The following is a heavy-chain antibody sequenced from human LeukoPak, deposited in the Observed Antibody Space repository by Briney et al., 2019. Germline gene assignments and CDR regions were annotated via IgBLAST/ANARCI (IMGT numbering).Heavy chain of an antibody. D-gene: IGHD2-21*02. J-gene: IGHJ4*02. CDR1: GFTFDRFT. V-gene: IGHV3-43*01. CDR2: INRRGHT. CDR3: AKEVDCPSDCLFFHS. Sequence: GGSLRLSCAASGFTFDRFTIHWVRQTPGKGLEWVSLINRRGHTFYADSVKGRFTISRDNSRNSVFLQMNSLRPEDTALYHCAKEVDCPSDCLFFHSWGQGTLVTVFS.